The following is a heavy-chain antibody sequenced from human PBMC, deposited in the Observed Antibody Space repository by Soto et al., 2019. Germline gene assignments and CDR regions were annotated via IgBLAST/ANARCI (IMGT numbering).Heavy chain of an antibody. CDR1: GFTFSSYA. J-gene: IGHJ4*02. Sequence: PGGSLRLSCAASGFTFSSYAMHWVRQAPGKGLEWVAVISYDGSNKYYADSVKGRFTISRDNSKNTLYLQMNSLRAEDTAVYYCARANDFWSGYYAPFDYWGQGTLVTVSS. D-gene: IGHD3-3*01. CDR3: ARANDFWSGYYAPFDY. CDR2: ISYDGSNK. V-gene: IGHV3-30-3*01.